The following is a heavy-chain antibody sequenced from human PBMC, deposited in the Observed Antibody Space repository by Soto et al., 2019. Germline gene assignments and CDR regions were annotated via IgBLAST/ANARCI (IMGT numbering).Heavy chain of an antibody. D-gene: IGHD2-21*01. J-gene: IGHJ5*02. Sequence: QVQLVQSGAEVKKPGSSVKVSCKASGGTFSSYAISWVRQARGQGLEWMGGIIPIFGTANYAQKFQGRVTITADESTSTAYMELSSLRSEDTAVYYCARGNRMAYLHPNWFDPWGQGTLVTVSS. V-gene: IGHV1-69*01. CDR1: GGTFSSYA. CDR2: IIPIFGTA. CDR3: ARGNRMAYLHPNWFDP.